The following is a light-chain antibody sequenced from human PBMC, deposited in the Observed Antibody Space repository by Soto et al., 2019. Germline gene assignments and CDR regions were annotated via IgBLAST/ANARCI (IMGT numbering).Light chain of an antibody. Sequence: EIVMTQSPATLSVSPGERATLSCRASQSVSNNLAWYQKKPGQAPRLLIYGAATRATGIPARFSGGGSGTEFTLTISSLQSEDFAVYYCQQYNNWWTFGQGTRVKI. V-gene: IGKV3-15*01. CDR1: QSVSNN. J-gene: IGKJ1*01. CDR3: QQYNNWWT. CDR2: GAA.